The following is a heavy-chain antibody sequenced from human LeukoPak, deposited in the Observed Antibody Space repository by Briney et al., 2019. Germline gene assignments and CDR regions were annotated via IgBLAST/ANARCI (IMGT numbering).Heavy chain of an antibody. J-gene: IGHJ4*02. Sequence: AGGSLRLSCVVSGFTFSRYVMSWVRQAPGKGLEWVSTICGSGSRAYDGDSVKGRFTFSRDNSKSTLYLQKNSLRAEATAIYYCAKGTTVTLGPFDYWGQGTLVTVSS. D-gene: IGHD4-17*01. CDR1: GFTFSRYV. CDR2: ICGSGSRA. CDR3: AKGTTVTLGPFDY. V-gene: IGHV3-23*05.